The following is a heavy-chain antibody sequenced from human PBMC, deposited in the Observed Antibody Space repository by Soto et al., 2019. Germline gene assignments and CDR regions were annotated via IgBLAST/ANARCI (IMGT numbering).Heavy chain of an antibody. Sequence: GASVKVSCKASGYTFTSYGISWVRQAPGQGLEWMGWISAYNGNTNYAQKLQGRVTMTTDTSTSTAYMELRSLRSDDTAVYYCARDERDILTGYSSYNWFDPWGQGTLVTVSS. V-gene: IGHV1-18*01. J-gene: IGHJ5*02. CDR1: GYTFTSYG. D-gene: IGHD3-9*01. CDR3: ARDERDILTGYSSYNWFDP. CDR2: ISAYNGNT.